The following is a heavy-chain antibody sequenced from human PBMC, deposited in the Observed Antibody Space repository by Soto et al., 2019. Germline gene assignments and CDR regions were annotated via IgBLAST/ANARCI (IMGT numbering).Heavy chain of an antibody. Sequence: GGSLRLSCAASGFTFSSYVMNWVRQAPGEGLEWVSTIIGSGDSTFYADSVKGRFTISRDNSENTLFLQMNSLRADDTAIYYCAKGSGVVPAAIFDYWGQGTPVTVSS. CDR2: IIGSGDST. D-gene: IGHD2-2*01. CDR3: AKGSGVVPAAIFDY. CDR1: GFTFSSYV. V-gene: IGHV3-23*01. J-gene: IGHJ4*02.